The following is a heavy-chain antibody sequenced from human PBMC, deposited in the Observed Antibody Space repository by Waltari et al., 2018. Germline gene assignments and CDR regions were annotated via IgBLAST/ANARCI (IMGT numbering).Heavy chain of an antibody. V-gene: IGHV3-23*03. D-gene: IGHD6-6*01. CDR1: GFTFSSYA. J-gene: IGHJ4*01. Sequence: EVQLLESGGGLVQPGGSLRLSCAASGFTFSSYAMSWVRQAPGKGLEWVSVIYSGGSTYYADSVKGRFTISSDNSKNTLYLQMNSLRAEDTAVYYCAKGQWDSSSSYYFDYWGHGTLVTVSS. CDR3: AKGQWDSSSSYYFDY. CDR2: IYSGGST.